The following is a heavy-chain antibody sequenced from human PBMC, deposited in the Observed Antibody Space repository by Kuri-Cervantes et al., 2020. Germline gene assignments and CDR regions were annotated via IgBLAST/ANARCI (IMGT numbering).Heavy chain of an antibody. V-gene: IGHV1-69*04. D-gene: IGHD4-17*01. Sequence: SIKVSRKASGGTLSSHSISRVRQAPGQGLEGMGRIIPILGIANYAQKFQGRVTITADKSTSTAYMELSSLRSEDTAVYYCARDGRRKGSADYVDYDYGHYYYGMDVWGQGTTVTVSS. J-gene: IGHJ6*02. CDR3: ARDGRRKGSADYVDYDYGHYYYGMDV. CDR2: IIPILGIA. CDR1: GGTLSSHS.